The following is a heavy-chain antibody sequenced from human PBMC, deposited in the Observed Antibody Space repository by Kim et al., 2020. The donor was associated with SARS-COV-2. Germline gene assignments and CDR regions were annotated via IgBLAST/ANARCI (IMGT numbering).Heavy chain of an antibody. J-gene: IGHJ6*02. V-gene: IGHV3-9*01. CDR3: AKDSYYDFWSGSGPGGMDV. CDR2: IGWNSADI. CDR1: GFIFDDYA. Sequence: GGSLRLSCAASGFIFDDYAMHWVRQAPGKGLEWVSGIGWNSADIGYADSVKGRFTISRDNAKNSLYLQMNSLRAEDTALYYCAKDSYYDFWSGSGPGGMDVWGQRTTVTVSS. D-gene: IGHD3-3*01.